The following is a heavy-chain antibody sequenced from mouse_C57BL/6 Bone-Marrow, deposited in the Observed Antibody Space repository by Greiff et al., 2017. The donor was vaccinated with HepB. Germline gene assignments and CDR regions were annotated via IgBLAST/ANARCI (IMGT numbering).Heavy chain of an antibody. V-gene: IGHV1-74*01. Sequence: VQLQQPGAELVKPGASVKVSCKASGYTFTSYWMHWVKQRPGQGLEWIGRIHPSDSDTNYNQKFKGKATLTVDKSSSTAYMQLSSLTSEDSAVYYCAIQYYYGSSYSYWYFDVWGTGTTVTVSS. J-gene: IGHJ1*03. CDR1: GYTFTSYW. CDR3: AIQYYYGSSYSYWYFDV. D-gene: IGHD1-1*01. CDR2: IHPSDSDT.